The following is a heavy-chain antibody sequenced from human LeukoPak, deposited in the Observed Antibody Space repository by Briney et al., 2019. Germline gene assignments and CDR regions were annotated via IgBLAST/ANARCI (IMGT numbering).Heavy chain of an antibody. V-gene: IGHV4-4*07. J-gene: IGHJ4*02. CDR3: ARDPIAAAGKDY. D-gene: IGHD6-13*01. CDR1: GGSISSYY. CDR2: IYTSGST. Sequence: PSETLSLTCTVSGGSISSYYWSRIRQPAGKGLEWIGRIYTSGSTNYNPSLKSRVTISVDKSKNQFSLKLSSVTAADTAVYYCARDPIAAAGKDYWGQGTLVTVSS.